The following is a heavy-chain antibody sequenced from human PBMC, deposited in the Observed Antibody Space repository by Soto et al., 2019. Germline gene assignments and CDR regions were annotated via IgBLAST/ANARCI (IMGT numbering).Heavy chain of an antibody. Sequence: QVQLQESGPGLVKPSQTLSLTCTVSGGSISSGDYYWTWLRQPPGKGLECIGYIYYSGSTYYNPSLKSRVTISLDTSKNQFSLNLTSVTAADTAVYHCARATVVTWRWFDPWGQGTLVTVSS. J-gene: IGHJ5*02. V-gene: IGHV4-30-4*08. CDR1: GGSISSGDYY. D-gene: IGHD4-17*01. CDR3: ARATVVTWRWFDP. CDR2: IYYSGST.